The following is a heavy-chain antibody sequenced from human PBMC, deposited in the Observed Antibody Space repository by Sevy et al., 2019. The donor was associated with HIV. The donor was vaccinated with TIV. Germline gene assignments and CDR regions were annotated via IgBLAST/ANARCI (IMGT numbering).Heavy chain of an antibody. CDR3: SGITVTQSFY. J-gene: IGHJ4*02. V-gene: IGHV3-23*01. CDR1: GFIFSSYV. D-gene: IGHD4-17*01. Sequence: GGSLRLSCPAYGFIFSSYVMSWVRQAPGKGLEWVSTISGSGGSTNYADSVKGRFTISRDNSNNRLDLQMNSLRAEDTAVYYCSGITVTQSFYWGQGTRVTVSS. CDR2: ISGSGGST.